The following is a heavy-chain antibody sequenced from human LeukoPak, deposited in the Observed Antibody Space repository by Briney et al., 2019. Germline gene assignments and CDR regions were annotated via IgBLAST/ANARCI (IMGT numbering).Heavy chain of an antibody. Sequence: LSGGSLRLSCAASGFTFSSFWMNWVRQAPGKGLEWVANMKPDGSEKNYLDSVKGRFTISRDNAKNSLFLQMHSLSAEDTAVYYCARFGAAQDYFDRGGYYSYWGQGTLVTVSS. CDR3: ARFGAAQDYFDRGGYYSY. J-gene: IGHJ4*02. V-gene: IGHV3-7*01. D-gene: IGHD3-22*01. CDR2: MKPDGSEK. CDR1: GFTFSSFW.